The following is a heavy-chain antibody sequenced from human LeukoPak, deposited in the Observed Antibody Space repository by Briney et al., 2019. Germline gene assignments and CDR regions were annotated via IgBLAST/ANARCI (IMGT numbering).Heavy chain of an antibody. CDR1: GFTFSNYA. V-gene: IGHV3-23*01. D-gene: IGHD1-20*01. Sequence: GGSLRLSCAASGFTFSNYAMSWVRQAPGKGLEWVSTMTGSGGSTYYADSVKGRFTISRDNSKNTLYLQMNSLRAEDTAVFYCAKGTYGVIIGDFDYWGQGILATVSS. CDR2: MTGSGGST. CDR3: AKGTYGVIIGDFDY. J-gene: IGHJ4*02.